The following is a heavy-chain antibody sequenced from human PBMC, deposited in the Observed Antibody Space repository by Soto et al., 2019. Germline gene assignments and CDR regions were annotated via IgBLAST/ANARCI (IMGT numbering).Heavy chain of an antibody. Sequence: PGGSLRLSCAASGFTFSSYAMHWVRQAPGKGLEWVAVISYDGGNKYYPDSVKGRFIISRDNFKRTLYLQMNSLRPEDTAMYYCARDSSNAVWSGYHTDLDHWGQGTLVTVSS. CDR1: GFTFSSYA. D-gene: IGHD3-3*01. J-gene: IGHJ4*02. V-gene: IGHV3-30-3*01. CDR2: ISYDGGNK. CDR3: ARDSSNAVWSGYHTDLDH.